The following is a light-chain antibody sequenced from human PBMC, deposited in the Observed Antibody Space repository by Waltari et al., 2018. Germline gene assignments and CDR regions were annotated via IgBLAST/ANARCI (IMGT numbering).Light chain of an antibody. V-gene: IGKV2-28*01. CDR1: QSLLENNGYNY. Sequence: DIVMTQSPLTLPVTPGEPASISCRSSQSLLENNGYNYLDWYVQKPGQSPQILIHLGSNRACGVPDMFSGSGSGTYFTLKISRVEAEDAGAYYCMEGLQSVTFGQGTRLEI. CDR2: LGS. J-gene: IGKJ5*01. CDR3: MEGLQSVT.